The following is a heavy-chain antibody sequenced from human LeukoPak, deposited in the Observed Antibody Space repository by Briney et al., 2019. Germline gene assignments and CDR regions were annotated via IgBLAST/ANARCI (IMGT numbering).Heavy chain of an antibody. CDR2: INHSGST. V-gene: IGHV4-34*01. D-gene: IGHD3-10*01. CDR1: GGSFSGYY. J-gene: IGHJ2*01. Sequence: SETLSLTRAVYGGSFSGYYWSWIRQPPGKGLEWIGEINHSGSTNYNPSLKSRVTISVDTSKNQFSLKLSSVTAADTAVYYCARELWFGRDDNWYFDLWGRGTLVTVSS. CDR3: ARELWFGRDDNWYFDL.